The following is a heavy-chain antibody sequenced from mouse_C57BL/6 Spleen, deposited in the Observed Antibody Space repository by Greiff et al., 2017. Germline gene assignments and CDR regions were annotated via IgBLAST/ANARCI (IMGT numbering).Heavy chain of an antibody. Sequence: QVQLQQPGAELVMPGASVKLSCRASGYTFTSYWMHWVKQRPGQGLEWIGEIEPSDSYTTYNQKFKGKSTLTVDKSSSTASMQLSSLTSEDSAVYYCARGGDYWGQGTTLTVSS. V-gene: IGHV1-69*01. D-gene: IGHD1-1*02. CDR2: IEPSDSYT. J-gene: IGHJ2*01. CDR1: GYTFTSYW. CDR3: ARGGDY.